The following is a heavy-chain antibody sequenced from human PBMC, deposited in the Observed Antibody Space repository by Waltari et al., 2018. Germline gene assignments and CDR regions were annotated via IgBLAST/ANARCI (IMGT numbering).Heavy chain of an antibody. Sequence: QVQLQESGPGLVEPSETLSLTCAVSGYSISSGYYWGWIRQPPGKGLEWIGNIYHSGSTSYNPSLKSRVTISVDTSKNQFSLKLNSVTAADTAVYYCARASWELLKGDAFDIWGQGTMVTVSS. D-gene: IGHD1-26*01. CDR3: ARASWELLKGDAFDI. CDR2: IYHSGST. V-gene: IGHV4-38-2*01. J-gene: IGHJ3*02. CDR1: GYSISSGYY.